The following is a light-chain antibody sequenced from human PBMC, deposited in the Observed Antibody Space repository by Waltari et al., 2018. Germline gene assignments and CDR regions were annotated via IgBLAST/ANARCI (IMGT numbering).Light chain of an antibody. Sequence: EIVLTQSPGTLSLSPAERATLSCRASQSVSSSYLAWYQQKPGQAPRLLIYGASSRATGIPDRFSGSGSGTDFTLTISRLEPEDFAVYYCQQYGSSSLTFGGGTKVEIK. CDR3: QQYGSSSLT. J-gene: IGKJ4*01. CDR1: QSVSSSY. V-gene: IGKV3-20*01. CDR2: GAS.